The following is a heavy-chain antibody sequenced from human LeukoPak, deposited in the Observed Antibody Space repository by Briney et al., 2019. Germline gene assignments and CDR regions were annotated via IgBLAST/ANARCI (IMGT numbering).Heavy chain of an antibody. J-gene: IGHJ4*02. CDR1: GFTFSSYG. Sequence: PGRSLRLSCAASGFTFSSYGIHWVRQAPGKGLEWVAVISCDGRNEYYADSVKGRFTISRDNSKNTLYLQMNSLRAEDTAVYFCAEELQVAGTFDYWGQGTLVTVSS. CDR2: ISCDGRNE. V-gene: IGHV3-30*18. CDR3: AEELQVAGTFDY. D-gene: IGHD6-19*01.